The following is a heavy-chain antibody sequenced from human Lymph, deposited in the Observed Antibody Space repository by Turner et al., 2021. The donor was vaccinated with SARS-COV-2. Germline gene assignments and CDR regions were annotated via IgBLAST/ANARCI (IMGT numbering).Heavy chain of an antibody. CDR1: GLGLPTYW. V-gene: IGHV5-51*01. D-gene: IGHD5-12*01. CDR2: IYPGDSDT. J-gene: IGHJ4*02. Sequence: EVQLVQSGAEVKKPGESLKNSCTGSGLGLPTYWVGLVRRMPGKGLEGMGIIYPGDSDTRYSPSCQGQVTISADKSISTAYLQWSSLKASDTAMYYCARLPIARGYSGYDFYYFDYWGQGTLVTVSS. CDR3: ARLPIARGYSGYDFYYFDY.